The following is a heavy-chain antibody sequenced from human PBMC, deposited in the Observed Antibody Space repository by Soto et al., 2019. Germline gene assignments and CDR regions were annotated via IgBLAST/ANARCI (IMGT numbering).Heavy chain of an antibody. J-gene: IGHJ4*02. CDR2: INHSGST. D-gene: IGHD6-19*01. CDR3: ARGGISSGWYEYYFDY. Sequence: SETLSRTCSVSGGSFIVYYWSWIRQPPGKGLEWIGEINHSGSTNYNPSLKSRVTISVDTSKNQFSLKLSSVTAADTAVYYCARGGISSGWYEYYFDYWGQGTLVTVSS. CDR1: GGSFIVYY. V-gene: IGHV4-34*01.